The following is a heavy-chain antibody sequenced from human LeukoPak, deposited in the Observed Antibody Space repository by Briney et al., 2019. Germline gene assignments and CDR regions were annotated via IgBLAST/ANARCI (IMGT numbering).Heavy chain of an antibody. CDR3: ARAAGDNAANARFDY. D-gene: IGHD4-23*01. Sequence: GGSLRLSCAASGFTFSSYSMNWVRQAPGEGLEWVSAITGSGDNTYYADSVKGRFTVSRDNSKNTVYLHMSSLRAEDTAVYFCARAAGDNAANARFDYWGQGALVTVSS. J-gene: IGHJ4*02. CDR2: ITGSGDNT. V-gene: IGHV3-23*01. CDR1: GFTFSSYS.